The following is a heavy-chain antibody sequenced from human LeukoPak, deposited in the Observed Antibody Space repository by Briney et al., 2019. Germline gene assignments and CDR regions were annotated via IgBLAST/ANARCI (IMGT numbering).Heavy chain of an antibody. Sequence: SETLSLTCTVSGGSIGSGGYYWSWIRQPPGKGLEWIEYIYHSGSTYYNPSLKSRVTMSVDRSKNQFSLKLSSVTAADTAIYYCTTPDPYGDPYYFDYWGQGTLVTVSS. CDR2: IYHSGST. J-gene: IGHJ4*02. CDR1: GGSIGSGGYY. V-gene: IGHV4-30-2*01. CDR3: TTPDPYGDPYYFDY. D-gene: IGHD4-17*01.